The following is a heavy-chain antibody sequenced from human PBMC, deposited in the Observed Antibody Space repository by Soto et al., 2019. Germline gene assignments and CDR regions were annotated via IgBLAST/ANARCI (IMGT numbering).Heavy chain of an antibody. CDR2: ITRRGTAT. D-gene: IGHD1-7*01. V-gene: IGHV3-7*03. CDR1: GFRLSDYP. J-gene: IGHJ6*02. CDR3: VRGTPTTGLDI. Sequence: PGGSLRLSFVRPGFRLSDYPLNWVRQAPGQGLERVANITRRGTATKYVDSVRGRFSTSRDNTRNSFYLNMDSLGVGDTATYYCVRGTPTTGLDIWGRGITVTTSS.